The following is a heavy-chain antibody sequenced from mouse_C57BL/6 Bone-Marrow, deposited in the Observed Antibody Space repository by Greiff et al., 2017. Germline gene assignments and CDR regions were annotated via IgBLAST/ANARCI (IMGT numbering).Heavy chain of an antibody. J-gene: IGHJ1*03. CDR2: IYPRSGNT. D-gene: IGHD2-4*01. CDR1: GYTFTSYG. CDR3: ARWGLRRYWYFDV. V-gene: IGHV1-81*01. Sequence: VQLQQSGAELARPGASVKLSCKASGYTFTSYGISWVKQRTGQGLEWIGEIYPRSGNTYYNEKFKGKATLTADKSSSTAYMELRSLTSEDSSVYFCARWGLRRYWYFDVWGTGTTVTVSS.